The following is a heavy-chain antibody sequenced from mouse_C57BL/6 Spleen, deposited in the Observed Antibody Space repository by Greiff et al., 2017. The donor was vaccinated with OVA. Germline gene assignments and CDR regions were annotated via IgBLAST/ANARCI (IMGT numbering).Heavy chain of an antibody. CDR3: AIQGGYSPYYAMGY. D-gene: IGHD2-3*01. CDR1: GFTFSSYT. J-gene: IGHJ4*01. Sequence: EVKLVESGGGLVKPGGSLKLSCAASGFTFSSYTMSWVRQTPEKRLEWVATISGCGGNTYYPDSVKGRFTISRDNAKNTLYLQMSSLRSEDTALYYGAIQGGYSPYYAMGYWGQGASVTVSS. CDR2: ISGCGGNT. V-gene: IGHV5-9*01.